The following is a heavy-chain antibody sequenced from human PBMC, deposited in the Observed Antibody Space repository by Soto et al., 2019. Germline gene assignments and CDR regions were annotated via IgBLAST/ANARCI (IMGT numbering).Heavy chain of an antibody. J-gene: IGHJ1*01. Sequence: SCSVSGGLISTCNGIVIRHPPGKGLEWIGYIYYSGSTNYNPSLKSRVTISLDTSENQFSLKLTSVTAADTAVYFFAGSRISTGVGLYAYRGHFTLVT. D-gene: IGHD2-8*02. CDR2: IYYSGST. CDR3: AGSRISTGVGLYAY. V-gene: IGHV4-59*01. CDR1: GGLISTCN.